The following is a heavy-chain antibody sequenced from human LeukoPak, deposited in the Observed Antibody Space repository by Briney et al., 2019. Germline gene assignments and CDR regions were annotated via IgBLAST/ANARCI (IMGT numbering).Heavy chain of an antibody. CDR1: GVTISSNY. CDR3: AKDSSIGVRPAFDC. CDR2: IYAGGNT. J-gene: IGHJ4*02. V-gene: IGHV3-66*01. Sequence: GGSLRLSCAASGVTISSNYMSWVRQAPGKGLEWVSVIYAGGNTYYADAVKGRFSISRDNSKNTLYLHMNSLRVDATAIYCCAKDSSIGVRPAFDCWGQGTLVTVSS. D-gene: IGHD6-6*01.